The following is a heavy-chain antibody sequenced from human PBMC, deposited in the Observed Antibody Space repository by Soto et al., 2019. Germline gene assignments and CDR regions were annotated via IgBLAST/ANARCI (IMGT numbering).Heavy chain of an antibody. CDR3: AKGTSAEGGIVES. CDR2: INPSGST. CDR1: GGPISSVY. V-gene: IGHV4-4*07. Sequence: QVQLQESGPGLVKPSETLSLTCTVSGGPISSVYWSWIRQPADKGLEWIGRINPSGSTNYSPSLKSRVAMSIDTSNNEFSLKLRSVTAADTAIYYCAKGTSAEGGIVESWGRGSLVTVSS. D-gene: IGHD6-13*01. J-gene: IGHJ4*02.